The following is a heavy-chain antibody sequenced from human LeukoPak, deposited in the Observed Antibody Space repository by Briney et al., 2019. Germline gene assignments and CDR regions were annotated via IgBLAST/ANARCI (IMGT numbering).Heavy chain of an antibody. CDR2: IYYSGST. Sequence: PSETLSLTCTVSGGSISSYYWSWLRQPPGKGLEWIGYIYYSGSTYYNPSLKSRVTISVDTSKNQFSLKLSSVTAADTAVYYCARRKEYCSSTSCYKGPFDYWGQGTLVTVSS. CDR3: ARRKEYCSSTSCYKGPFDY. CDR1: GGSISSYY. D-gene: IGHD2-2*02. V-gene: IGHV4-59*04. J-gene: IGHJ4*02.